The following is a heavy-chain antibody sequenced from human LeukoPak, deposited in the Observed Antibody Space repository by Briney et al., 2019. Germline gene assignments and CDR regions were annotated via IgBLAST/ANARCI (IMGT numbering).Heavy chain of an antibody. CDR3: AGNLGYSYGYLTDY. V-gene: IGHV1-69*04. J-gene: IGHJ4*02. Sequence: SVKVSCKASGGTFSSYAISWVRQAPGQGLEWMGRIIPILGIANYAQKFQGRVTITADKSTGTAYMELSSLRSEDTAVYYCAGNLGYSYGYLTDYWGQGTLVTVSS. CDR1: GGTFSSYA. D-gene: IGHD5-18*01. CDR2: IIPILGIA.